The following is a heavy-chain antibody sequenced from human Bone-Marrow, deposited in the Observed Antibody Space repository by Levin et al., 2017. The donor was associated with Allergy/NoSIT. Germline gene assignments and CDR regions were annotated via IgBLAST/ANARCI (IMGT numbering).Heavy chain of an antibody. CDR2: LHYSGRT. CDR3: AREVYTVMRDYVDN. CDR1: GVSLSSGNFY. Sequence: SQTLSLTCTVSGVSLSSGNFYWGWIRQSPGKGLQWIGALHYSGRTYYNPSLKSRVTMSVDTSKNRFSLRLISVTAGDTAVYYCAREVYTVMRDYVDNWGQGTLVTVSS. V-gene: IGHV4-39*02. D-gene: IGHD4-17*01. J-gene: IGHJ4*02.